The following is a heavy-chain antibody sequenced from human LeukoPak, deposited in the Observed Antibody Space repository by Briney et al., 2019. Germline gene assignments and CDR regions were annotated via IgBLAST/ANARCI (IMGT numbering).Heavy chain of an antibody. CDR1: SVSISSSGYH. Sequence: PSETLSLTCTVSSVSISSSGYHWGWIRQPPGKGLEWIGTIYYTGSTYYTPSLKSRVTMSVDTSKNQFSLKLSSVTAADTAVYYCASSQRPYYYDSSGYNPRYYYYGMDVWGQGTTVTVSS. J-gene: IGHJ6*02. D-gene: IGHD3-22*01. CDR3: ASSQRPYYYDSSGYNPRYYYYGMDV. CDR2: IYYTGST. V-gene: IGHV4-39*01.